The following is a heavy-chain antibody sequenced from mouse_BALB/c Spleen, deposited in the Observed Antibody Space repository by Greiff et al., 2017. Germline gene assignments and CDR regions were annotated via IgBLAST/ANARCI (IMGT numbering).Heavy chain of an antibody. V-gene: IGHV2-9*02. J-gene: IGHJ3*01. CDR3: ARERERDRYGAWFAY. Sequence: QVQLKESGPGLVAPSQSLSITCTVSGFSLTSYGVHWVRQPPGKGLEWLGVIWAGGSTNYNSALMSRLSISKDNSKSQVFLKMNSLQTDDTAMYYCARERERDRYGAWFAYWGQGTLVTVSA. CDR1: GFSLTSYG. CDR2: IWAGGST. D-gene: IGHD2-14*01.